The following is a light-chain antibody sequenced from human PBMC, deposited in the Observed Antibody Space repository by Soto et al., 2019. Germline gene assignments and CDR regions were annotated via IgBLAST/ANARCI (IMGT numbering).Light chain of an antibody. CDR1: QTLINTY. J-gene: IGKJ4*01. CDR2: DAS. V-gene: IGKV3-20*01. Sequence: EIVLTQAPGTLSLSPGDRATLSCRASQTLINTYLAWYQQRPGLAPRLLIYDASTRAPGIPDRFSGSGSGTDFTLHISRLEPEDFAVYYCQQYTSSPALTFGGGTRVDIK. CDR3: QQYTSSPALT.